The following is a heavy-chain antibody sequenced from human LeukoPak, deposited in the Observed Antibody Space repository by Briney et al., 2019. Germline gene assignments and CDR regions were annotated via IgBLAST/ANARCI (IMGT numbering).Heavy chain of an antibody. CDR1: GYSISSGYY. Sequence: PSETLSLTCTVSGYSISSGYYWGWIRQPPGKRLEWIGSIYHSGSTYYNPSLKSRVTISVDTSKNQFSLKLSSVTAADTAVYYCAREWGGWGQGTLVTVSS. CDR2: IYHSGST. J-gene: IGHJ4*02. CDR3: AREWGG. D-gene: IGHD3-16*01. V-gene: IGHV4-38-2*02.